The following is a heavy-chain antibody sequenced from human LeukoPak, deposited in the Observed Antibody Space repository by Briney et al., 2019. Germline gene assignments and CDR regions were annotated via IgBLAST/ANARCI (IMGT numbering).Heavy chain of an antibody. CDR3: ASLAESSSSWYYYYYGMDV. D-gene: IGHD6-13*01. CDR2: IYNSGST. J-gene: IGHJ6*02. Sequence: SETLSLTCTVSGGSISSGGYYWSWIRQHPGKGLEWIGYIYNSGSTYYNPSLKSRVTISVDTSKNQFSLKLSSVTAADTAVYYCASLAESSSSWYYYYYGMDVWGQGTTVTVSS. CDR1: GGSISSGGYY. V-gene: IGHV4-31*03.